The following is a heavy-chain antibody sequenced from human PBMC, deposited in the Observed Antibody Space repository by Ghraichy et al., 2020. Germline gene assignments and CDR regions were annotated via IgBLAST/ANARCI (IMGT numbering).Heavy chain of an antibody. CDR1: GGSLSAYY. J-gene: IGHJ6*03. V-gene: IGHV4-34*01. D-gene: IGHD2-15*01. Sequence: SQTLSLTCGVFGGSLSAYYWNWIRQPPGKGLEWLGDINHGGSTNYRSSLKSRIIISKDTSRNQFSLKLSSVTAADAAVYYCARGIPGGPSGHHMDVWGKGTTVTVS. CDR2: INHGGST. CDR3: ARGIPGGPSGHHMDV.